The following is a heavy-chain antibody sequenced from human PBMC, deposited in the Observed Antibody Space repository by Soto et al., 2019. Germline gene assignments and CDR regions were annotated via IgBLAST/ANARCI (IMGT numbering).Heavy chain of an antibody. CDR2: INHSGST. D-gene: IGHD5-12*01. Sequence: SETLSLTCAVYGGSFSGYYWSWIRQPPGKGLEWIGEINHSGSTNYNPSLKSRVTISVDTSKNQFSLKLSSVTAADTAVYYCASPRPEYSGYDLLDAFDIWGQGTMVTVSS. CDR3: ASPRPEYSGYDLLDAFDI. J-gene: IGHJ3*02. V-gene: IGHV4-34*01. CDR1: GGSFSGYY.